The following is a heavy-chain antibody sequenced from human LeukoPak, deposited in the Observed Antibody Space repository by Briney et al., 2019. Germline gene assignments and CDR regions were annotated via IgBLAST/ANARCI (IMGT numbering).Heavy chain of an antibody. CDR1: GVSFNNYY. CDR3: TRMTTGHGY. Sequence: SETLSLTCAVSGVSFNNYYWSWVRQTPGKGLEWIGEINHSGYTNDSPSLKSRVTLSIDTSRKQFSLNLRSVTVADTGIYYWTRMTTGHGYGGQGTLVTVSS. J-gene: IGHJ4*02. D-gene: IGHD4-17*01. CDR2: INHSGYT. V-gene: IGHV4-34*01.